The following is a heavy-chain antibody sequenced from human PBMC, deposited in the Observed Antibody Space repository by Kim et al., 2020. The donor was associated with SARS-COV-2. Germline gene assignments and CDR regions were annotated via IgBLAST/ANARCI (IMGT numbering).Heavy chain of an antibody. CDR1: GYTFTSYG. D-gene: IGHD2-2*01. CDR3: ARDRPSIVVVPAAPGNYYYGLDV. CDR2: ISAYNGNP. V-gene: IGHV1-18*01. J-gene: IGHJ6*02. Sequence: ASVKVSCKASGYTFTSYGISCVRQAPGQGLEWMGCISAYNGNPNYAQKLQGRVTMTTDTSTSTAYMELRSLRSDDTSVYYCARDRPSIVVVPAAPGNYYYGLDVCVQGTTATVSS.